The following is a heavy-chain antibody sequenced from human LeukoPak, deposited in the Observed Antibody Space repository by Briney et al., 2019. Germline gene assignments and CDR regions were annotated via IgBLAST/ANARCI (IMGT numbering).Heavy chain of an antibody. CDR2: ISSDGSYT. D-gene: IGHD5/OR15-5a*01. Sequence: NPGGSLRLSCAGSGFIFSDFYINWIRQSPGKGLEWLAYISSDGSYTSYGDSVKGRFVISRDNAENSVSLQMNSLRVEDTAVYFCASDQVSGVFDYWGQGTLVSVSS. J-gene: IGHJ4*02. V-gene: IGHV3-11*05. CDR3: ASDQVSGVFDY. CDR1: GFIFSDFY.